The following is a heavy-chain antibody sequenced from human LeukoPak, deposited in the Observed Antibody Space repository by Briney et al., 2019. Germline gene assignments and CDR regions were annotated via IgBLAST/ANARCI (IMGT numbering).Heavy chain of an antibody. D-gene: IGHD6-19*01. CDR3: ARDVGWDGTWPY. Sequence: PSQTLSLTCTVSGGSISSGSYYWSWIRQPARKGLEWIGRIYTSGSTNYNPSLKSRVTISVDTSKNQFSLKLSSVTAADTAVYYCARDVGWDGTWPYWGQGTLVTVSS. CDR1: GGSISSGSYY. J-gene: IGHJ4*02. CDR2: IYTSGST. V-gene: IGHV4-61*02.